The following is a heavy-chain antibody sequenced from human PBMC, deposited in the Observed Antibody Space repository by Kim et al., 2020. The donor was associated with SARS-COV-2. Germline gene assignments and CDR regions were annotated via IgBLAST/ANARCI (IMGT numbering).Heavy chain of an antibody. Sequence: MYYTDSVKGRFTISGDNAKGSLSLQMYGLRDEDTAVYYCARENYNSGSYANWGQGTLVTVSS. D-gene: IGHD5-12*01. CDR2: M. V-gene: IGHV3-48*02. CDR3: ARENYNSGSYAN. J-gene: IGHJ4*02.